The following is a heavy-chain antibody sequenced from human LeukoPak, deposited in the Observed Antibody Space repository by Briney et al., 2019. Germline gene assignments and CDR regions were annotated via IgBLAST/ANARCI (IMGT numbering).Heavy chain of an antibody. CDR2: ISSSSTTI. Sequence: GGSLRLSCAASGFTFSSYSMNWVRQAPGKGLEWVSYISSSSTTIYYADSVKGRFTISRDNAKNSLYLQMNSLRAEDTAVYYCARGRYLDYWGQGTLVTVSS. CDR1: GFTFSSYS. V-gene: IGHV3-48*01. J-gene: IGHJ4*02. CDR3: ARGRYLDY.